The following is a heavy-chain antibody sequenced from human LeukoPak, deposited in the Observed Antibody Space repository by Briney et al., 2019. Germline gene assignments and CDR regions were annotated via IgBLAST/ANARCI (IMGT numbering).Heavy chain of an antibody. V-gene: IGHV3-9*01. Sequence: PGGSLRLSCAASGFTFDDYAMHWVRQAPGKGLEWVSGISWNSGSIGYADSVKGRFTISRDNAKNSLYLQMNSLRAEDTALYYCAKDSDGDYYYMDVWGKGTTVTISS. CDR3: AKDSDGDYYYMDV. CDR2: ISWNSGSI. D-gene: IGHD4-17*01. J-gene: IGHJ6*03. CDR1: GFTFDDYA.